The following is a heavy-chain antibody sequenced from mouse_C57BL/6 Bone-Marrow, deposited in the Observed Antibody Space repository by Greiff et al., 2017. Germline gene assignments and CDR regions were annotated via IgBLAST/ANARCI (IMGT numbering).Heavy chain of an antibody. CDR3: ATAWFAY. CDR2: IYPRSGNT. CDR1: GYTFTSYG. V-gene: IGHV1-81*01. J-gene: IGHJ3*01. Sequence: LMESGAELARPGASVKLSCKASGYTFTSYGISWVKQRTGQGLEWIGEIYPRSGNTYYNEKFKGKATLTVDKSSSTAYMELRSLTSEDSAVYFCATAWFAYWGQGTLVTVSA.